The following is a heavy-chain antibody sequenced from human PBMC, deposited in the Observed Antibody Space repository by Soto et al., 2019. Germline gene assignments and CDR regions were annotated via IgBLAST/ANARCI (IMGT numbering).Heavy chain of an antibody. CDR3: TRRYSNPYYYYGMDV. CDR2: IRSKAYGGTT. D-gene: IGHD4-4*01. Sequence: GGSLRLSCTASGFTFGDYAMSWFRQAPGKGLEWVGFIRSKAYGGTTEYAASVKGRFTISRDDSKSIAYLQMNSLKTEDTAVYYCTRRYSNPYYYYGMDVWGPGTTVTVSS. CDR1: GFTFGDYA. V-gene: IGHV3-49*03. J-gene: IGHJ6*02.